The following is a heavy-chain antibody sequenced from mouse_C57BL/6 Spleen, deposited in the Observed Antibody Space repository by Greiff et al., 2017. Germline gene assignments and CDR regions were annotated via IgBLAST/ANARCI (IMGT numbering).Heavy chain of an antibody. CDR1: GFTFSSYG. CDR2: ISSGGSYT. D-gene: IGHD1-1*01. Sequence: DVKLVESGGDLVKPGGSLKLPCAASGFTFSSYGMSWVRQTPDKRLEWVATISSGGSYTYYPDSVKGRFTISRDNAKNTLYLQMSSLKSEDTAMYYCARQDITTVVAGDYWGQGTTLTVSS. V-gene: IGHV5-6*02. J-gene: IGHJ2*01. CDR3: ARQDITTVVAGDY.